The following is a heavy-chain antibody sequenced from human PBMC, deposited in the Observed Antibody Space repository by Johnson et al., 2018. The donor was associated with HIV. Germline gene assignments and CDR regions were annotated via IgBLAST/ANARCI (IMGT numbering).Heavy chain of an antibody. CDR3: ADRIGVVLAVTGTGAAFDI. CDR1: GFTFSTYA. CDR2: ISGSGGRP. J-gene: IGHJ3*02. Sequence: VQLVESGGGLVQPGGSLRLSCAASGFTFSTYAMSWVRQAPGKGLEWVSGISGSGGRPYYADSVKGRFTISRDNSKNTTYLQMNSLRAEDTAVYYCADRIGVVLAVTGTGAAFDIWGQGTIVTVSS. V-gene: IGHV3-23*04. D-gene: IGHD2-15*01.